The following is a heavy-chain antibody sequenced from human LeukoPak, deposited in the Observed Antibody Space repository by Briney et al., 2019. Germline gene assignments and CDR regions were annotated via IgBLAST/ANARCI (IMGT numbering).Heavy chain of an antibody. CDR1: GFSFSIHG. Sequence: GGSLTLSCAASGFSFSIHGMGWVRRAPGKGLEWVALISYDANKQFQSDSVKGRFTISRDNSKNTLYLQMNSLRVEDTAVYYCARISLAFGMDVWGQGTTVIVSS. CDR2: ISYDANKQ. J-gene: IGHJ6*02. V-gene: IGHV3-30*03. CDR3: ARISLAFGMDV. D-gene: IGHD3-16*01.